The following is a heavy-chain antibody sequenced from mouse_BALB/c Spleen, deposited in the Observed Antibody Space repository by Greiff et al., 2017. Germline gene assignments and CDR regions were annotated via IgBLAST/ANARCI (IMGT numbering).Heavy chain of an antibody. V-gene: IGHV5-12-1*01. D-gene: IGHD2-2*01. J-gene: IGHJ4*01. Sequence: EVKLMESGGGLVKPGGSLKLSCAASGFAFSSYDMSWVRQTPEKRLEWVAYISSGGGSTYYPDTVKGRFTISRDNAKNTLYLQMSSLKSEDTAMYYCARKGYDPYYYAMDYWGQGTSVTVSS. CDR1: GFAFSSYD. CDR2: ISSGGGST. CDR3: ARKGYDPYYYAMDY.